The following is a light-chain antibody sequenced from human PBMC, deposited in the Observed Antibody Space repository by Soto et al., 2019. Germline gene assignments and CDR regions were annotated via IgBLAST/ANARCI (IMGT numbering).Light chain of an antibody. Sequence: QSALTQPRSVSGSPGQPVTISCTGTSSDVGGYKYVSWYQRHPGEAPKLMIYDVSERPSGVPDRFSGSKSGNTASLTISGLQAEDEADYFCCSFAGSHSVVFGGGTQLTVL. CDR1: SSDVGGYKY. V-gene: IGLV2-11*01. CDR3: CSFAGSHSVV. CDR2: DVS. J-gene: IGLJ3*02.